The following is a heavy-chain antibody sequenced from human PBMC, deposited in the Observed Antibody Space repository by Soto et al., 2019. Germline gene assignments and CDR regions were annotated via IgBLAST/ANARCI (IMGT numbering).Heavy chain of an antibody. CDR1: GGSISSGDYY. V-gene: IGHV4-30-4*01. J-gene: IGHJ6*02. Sequence: TVFGGSISSGDYYWSWIRQPPGKGLEWIGYIYYSGSTYYNPSLKSRVTISVDTSKNQFSLKLSSVTAADTAVYYCARVPLLWFGELDDYYYYYGMDVWGQGTTVTVSS. D-gene: IGHD3-10*01. CDR2: IYYSGST. CDR3: ARVPLLWFGELDDYYYYYGMDV.